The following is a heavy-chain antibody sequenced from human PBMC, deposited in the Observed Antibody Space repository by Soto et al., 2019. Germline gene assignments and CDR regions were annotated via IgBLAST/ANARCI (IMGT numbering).Heavy chain of an antibody. CDR1: GYTFTGYY. V-gene: IGHV1-2*04. J-gene: IGHJ4*02. CDR2: INPNSGGT. Sequence: ASVKVSCKASGYTFTGYYMHWVRQAPGQGLEWMGWINPNSGGTNYAQKFQGWVTMTRDTSISTAYMELSRLRSDDMAVYYCARGETSYYYDSSGFYFDYWGQGTLVTVSS. D-gene: IGHD3-22*01. CDR3: ARGETSYYYDSSGFYFDY.